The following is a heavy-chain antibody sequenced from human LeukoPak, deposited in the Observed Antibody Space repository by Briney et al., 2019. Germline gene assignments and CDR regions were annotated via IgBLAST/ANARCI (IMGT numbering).Heavy chain of an antibody. CDR2: IHYRGST. CDR1: GGSISSYY. V-gene: IGHV4-59*01. J-gene: IGHJ4*02. Sequence: YPSETLSLTCTVSGGSISSYYWSWIRQPPGKGLEWIGYIHYRGSTNYNPSLKSRVTISVDTSKNQFSLKLSSLTAADTAVYSCARSVLGYSYGLHIDYWGQGTLVTVSS. D-gene: IGHD5-18*01. CDR3: ARSVLGYSYGLHIDY.